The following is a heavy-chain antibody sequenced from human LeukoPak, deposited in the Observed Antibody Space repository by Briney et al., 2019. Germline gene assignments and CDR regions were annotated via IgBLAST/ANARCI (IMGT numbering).Heavy chain of an antibody. CDR3: ARVTYRGVDTAMVRPLDY. CDR2: IKQDGSEK. D-gene: IGHD5-18*01. Sequence: PGGSLRLSCAASGFTFSSYWMSWVRQAPGKGLEWVANIKQDGSEKYYVDSVKGRFTISRDNAKNSLYLQMNSLRAEDTAVYYCARVTYRGVDTAMVRPLDYWGQGTLVTVSS. J-gene: IGHJ4*02. CDR1: GFTFSSYW. V-gene: IGHV3-7*01.